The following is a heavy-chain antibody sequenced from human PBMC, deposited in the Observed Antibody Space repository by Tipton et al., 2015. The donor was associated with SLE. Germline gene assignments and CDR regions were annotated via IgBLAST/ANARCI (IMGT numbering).Heavy chain of an antibody. D-gene: IGHD2-15*01. Sequence: VQLVQSGAEVKKPGESLKISCMVPGYSFTKYWIGWVRQMPGKGLEWMGFIYPDEFNIKYSPSLEGHVTISADNAISTAYLQWSRLEASDTGIYYWARYGLSCRGYLSYCFYGVDVWGQGSTVTVSS. J-gene: IGHJ6*02. CDR2: IYPDEFNI. V-gene: IGHV5-51*03. CDR1: GYSFTKYW. CDR3: ARYGLSCRGYLSYCFYGVDV.